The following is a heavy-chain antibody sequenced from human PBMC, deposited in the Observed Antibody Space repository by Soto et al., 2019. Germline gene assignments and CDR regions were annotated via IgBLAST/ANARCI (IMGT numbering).Heavy chain of an antibody. Sequence: SETLSLTCAVYGWSFSGYFHSWIRQPPGKGLEWIGEIHPSGSATYNASLESRVSISVDTSKNQFSLMLTSVTAADTAMYYYAKGSDQYKIAWWGQGTLVTVSS. J-gene: IGHJ4*02. CDR1: GWSFSGYF. V-gene: IGHV4-34*01. CDR2: IHPSGSA. CDR3: AKGSDQYKIAW. D-gene: IGHD1-1*01.